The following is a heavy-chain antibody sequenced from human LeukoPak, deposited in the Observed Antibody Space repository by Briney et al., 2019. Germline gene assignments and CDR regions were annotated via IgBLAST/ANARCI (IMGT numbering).Heavy chain of an antibody. Sequence: TSETLSLTCAVYGGSFSDYYWSWIRQPPGKGLEWIGEINHSGSTNYNPSLKSRVTISVDTSKNQFSLKLSSVTAADTAVYYCAARGYSYGYKTLDYWGQGTLVTVSS. V-gene: IGHV4-34*01. CDR1: GGSFSDYY. CDR2: INHSGST. CDR3: AARGYSYGYKTLDY. D-gene: IGHD5-18*01. J-gene: IGHJ4*02.